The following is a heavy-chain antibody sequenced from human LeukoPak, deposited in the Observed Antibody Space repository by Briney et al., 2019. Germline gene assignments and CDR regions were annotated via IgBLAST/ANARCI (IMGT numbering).Heavy chain of an antibody. Sequence: GGSLRLSCAASGFIFSSYAMSWVRQAPGKGLEWVSTISGSGGSTYYADSVKGRFTISRDNSKNTVYLQMNSLRAEDTAVYYCAKDRSCINDVRHGDFDYWGQGTLVTVSS. CDR1: GFIFSSYA. CDR2: ISGSGGST. V-gene: IGHV3-23*01. CDR3: AKDRSCINDVRHGDFDY. D-gene: IGHD2-8*01. J-gene: IGHJ4*02.